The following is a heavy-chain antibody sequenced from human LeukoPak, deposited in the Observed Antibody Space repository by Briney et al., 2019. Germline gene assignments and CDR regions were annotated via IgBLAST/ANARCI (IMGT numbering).Heavy chain of an antibody. V-gene: IGHV4-59*01. CDR2: IYYSGST. D-gene: IGHD2-15*01. CDR3: ARVGCSGGSCYPDY. CDR1: GGSISSYY. Sequence: SETLSLTCTVSGGSISSYYWSWIRQPPGKGLEWIGYIYYSGSTNYNPSLKSRVTISVDTSKNQFSLKLSSVTAADTAVYYCARVGCSGGSCYPDYWGQGTLVTVSS. J-gene: IGHJ4*02.